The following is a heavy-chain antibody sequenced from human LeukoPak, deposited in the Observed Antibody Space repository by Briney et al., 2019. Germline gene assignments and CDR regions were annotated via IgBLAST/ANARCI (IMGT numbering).Heavy chain of an antibody. CDR2: ISSSSSYI. Sequence: PGGSLRLSCAASGFTFSSYSMNWVRQAPGKGLEWVSSISSSSSYIYYADSVKGRFTISRDNAKNSLYLQMNSLRAEDTAVYYCARGGSGYYWNFDYWGQGTLVTVSS. CDR3: ARGGSGYYWNFDY. J-gene: IGHJ4*02. CDR1: GFTFSSYS. D-gene: IGHD3-22*01. V-gene: IGHV3-21*01.